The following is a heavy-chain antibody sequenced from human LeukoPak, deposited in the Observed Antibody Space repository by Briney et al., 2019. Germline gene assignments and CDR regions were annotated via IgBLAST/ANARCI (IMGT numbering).Heavy chain of an antibody. CDR3: ARDERTYSSSWSPFDY. J-gene: IGHJ4*02. CDR1: GGSIISYY. V-gene: IGHV4-59*12. Sequence: SETLSLTCTVSGGSIISYYWSWIRQPPGKGLEWIGYIYYSGSTNYNPSLKSRVTISVDTSKNQFSLRLSSLTAADTAVYYCARDERTYSSSWSPFDYWGQGTLVTVSS. CDR2: IYYSGST. D-gene: IGHD6-13*01.